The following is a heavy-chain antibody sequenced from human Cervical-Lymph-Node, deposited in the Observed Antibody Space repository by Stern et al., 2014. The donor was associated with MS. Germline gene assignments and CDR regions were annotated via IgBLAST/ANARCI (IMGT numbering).Heavy chain of an antibody. CDR2: IYPGDADT. CDR3: ARPSNSGLFLHH. J-gene: IGHJ1*01. V-gene: IGHV5-51*01. Sequence: VQLGQSGAEVKKPGESLKISCKSSGYSFNTYWIAWVRQMPGRGLEWMGRIYPGDADTSYSPSFLGHVTMSADTSISTAYLQWSSLKASDTAIYYCARPSNSGLFLHHWGQGTLVTVSS. CDR1: GYSFNTYW. D-gene: IGHD6-19*01.